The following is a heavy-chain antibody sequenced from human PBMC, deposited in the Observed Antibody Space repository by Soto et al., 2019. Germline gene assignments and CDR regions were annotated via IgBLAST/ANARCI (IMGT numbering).Heavy chain of an antibody. V-gene: IGHV1-18*01. CDR1: GYTFTSYG. CDR3: ARADHLSSGWYNYYYYGMDV. CDR2: ISAYNGNT. J-gene: IGHJ6*02. D-gene: IGHD6-19*01. Sequence: QVQLVQSGAEVKKPGASVKVSCKASGYTFTSYGISWVRQAPGQGLEWRGWISAYNGNTNYAQKLQGRVTMTTDTSTSTAFMELRSLRSDDTAVYYCARADHLSSGWYNYYYYGMDVWGQGTTVTVSS.